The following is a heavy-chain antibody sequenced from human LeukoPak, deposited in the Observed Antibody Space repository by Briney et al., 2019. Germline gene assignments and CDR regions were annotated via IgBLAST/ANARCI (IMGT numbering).Heavy chain of an antibody. D-gene: IGHD3-16*02. V-gene: IGHV3-53*01. CDR3: ARDRPYYDYVWGSYPFDY. CDR1: GFTVSSNY. CDR2: IYSGGST. Sequence: PGGSLRLSCAASGFTVSSNYMSWVRQAPGKGLEWVSVIYSGGSTYYADSVKGRFTISRDNSKNTLYLQMNSLRAEDTAVYYCARDRPYYDYVWGSYPFDYWGQGTLVTVSS. J-gene: IGHJ4*02.